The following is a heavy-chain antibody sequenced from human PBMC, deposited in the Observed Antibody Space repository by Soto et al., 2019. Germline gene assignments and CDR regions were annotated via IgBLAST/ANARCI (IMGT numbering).Heavy chain of an antibody. V-gene: IGHV4-30-4*01. J-gene: IGHJ5*02. CDR1: GGSISSGDYY. CDR2: IYYSGST. Sequence: SETLSLTCTVSGGSISSGDYYWSWIRQPPGKGLEWIGYIYYSGSTYYNPSLKSRVTISVDTSKNQFSLKLSSVTAADTAVYYCDRVVVENWLDPWGQGTQVTVSS. D-gene: IGHD2-15*01. CDR3: DRVVVENWLDP.